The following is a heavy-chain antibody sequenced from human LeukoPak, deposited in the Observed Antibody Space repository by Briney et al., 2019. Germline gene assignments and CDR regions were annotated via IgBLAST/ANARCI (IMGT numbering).Heavy chain of an antibody. D-gene: IGHD3-10*01. Sequence: ASVKVSCKVSGYTLTELSMHWVRQAPGKGLEWMGGFDPEDGETIYAQKFQGRVTMTEDTSTDTAYMELSSLRSEDTAVYYCATYGSGNYYNDKIITFWGQGTLVTVSS. CDR3: ATYGSGNYYNDKIITF. J-gene: IGHJ4*02. V-gene: IGHV1-24*01. CDR1: GYTLTELS. CDR2: FDPEDGET.